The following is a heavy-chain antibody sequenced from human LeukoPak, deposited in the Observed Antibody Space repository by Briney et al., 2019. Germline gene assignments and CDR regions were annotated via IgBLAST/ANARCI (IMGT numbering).Heavy chain of an antibody. Sequence: PSETLSLTCTVSGGSISSGSYYWSWIRQPAGKGLEWIGRIYTSGSTNYNPSLKSRVTISVDTSKNQFSLKLSSVTAADTAVYYCTRLTPMIVLIDWGQGTLVTVSS. D-gene: IGHD3-22*01. CDR1: GGSISSGSYY. J-gene: IGHJ4*02. V-gene: IGHV4-61*02. CDR2: IYTSGST. CDR3: TRLTPMIVLID.